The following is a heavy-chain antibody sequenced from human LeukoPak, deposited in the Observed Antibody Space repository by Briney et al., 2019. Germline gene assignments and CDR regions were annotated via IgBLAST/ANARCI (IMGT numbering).Heavy chain of an antibody. D-gene: IGHD3-22*01. Sequence: ASVKVSCKASGGTFSSYAISWVRQAPGQGLEWMGWIIPIFGTANYAQKFQGRVTITTDESTSTAYMELSSLRSEDTAVYYCARGIRPFNYYDSSGYYYSAFDIWGQRTMVTVSS. J-gene: IGHJ3*02. CDR1: GGTFSSYA. CDR2: IIPIFGTA. CDR3: ARGIRPFNYYDSSGYYYSAFDI. V-gene: IGHV1-69*05.